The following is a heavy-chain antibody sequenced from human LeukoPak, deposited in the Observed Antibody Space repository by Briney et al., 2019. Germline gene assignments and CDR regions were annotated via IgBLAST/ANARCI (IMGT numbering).Heavy chain of an antibody. Sequence: SETLSLTSTVSTGSTSTYHWSWIRQPHGKGMEWIGCVYYTGSTSYNPSLKSRVTISVDTSKNQFSLKLTSVTAADTAVYYCARSSSSGAYWADYWGQGTLVTVSS. CDR1: TGSTSTYH. D-gene: IGHD1-26*01. V-gene: IGHV4-59*01. CDR2: VYYTGST. CDR3: ARSSSSGAYWADY. J-gene: IGHJ4*02.